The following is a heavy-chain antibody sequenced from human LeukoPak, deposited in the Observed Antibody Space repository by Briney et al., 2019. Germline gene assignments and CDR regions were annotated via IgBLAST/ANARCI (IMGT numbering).Heavy chain of an antibody. D-gene: IGHD3-3*01. CDR2: ISYDGNN. Sequence: GRSLRLSCVISGYTFTHYGFHWVRQAPGKALEWVAYISYDGNNKYEDSVKGRFTISRDNSKNTLHLQMNGLRAEDTAVYYCAKAPLLSIVTTLNEHAFDLWGQGTMVTVSS. CDR3: AKAPLLSIVTTLNEHAFDL. V-gene: IGHV3-30*18. J-gene: IGHJ3*01. CDR1: GYTFTHYG.